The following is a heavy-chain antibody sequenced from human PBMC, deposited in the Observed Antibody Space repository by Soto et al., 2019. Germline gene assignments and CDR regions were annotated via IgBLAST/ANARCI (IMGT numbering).Heavy chain of an antibody. V-gene: IGHV1-8*01. J-gene: IGHJ6*02. Sequence: QVQLVQSGAEVKKPGASVKVSCKASGYTFTSYDINWVRQATGQGLEWMGWMNPNSGNTGYAQKFKGRGTMTRNTSISTAYMERSSLRSEDTAVYYCARGMSRLWALYGMDVWGQGTTGTVSS. CDR1: GYTFTSYD. CDR2: MNPNSGNT. CDR3: ARGMSRLWALYGMDV. D-gene: IGHD7-27*01.